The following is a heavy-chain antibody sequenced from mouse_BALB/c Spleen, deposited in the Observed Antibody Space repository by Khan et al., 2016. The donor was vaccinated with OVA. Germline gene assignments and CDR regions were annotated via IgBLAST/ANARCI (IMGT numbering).Heavy chain of an antibody. Sequence: VQLQQSGPELVKPGASVKISCKASGYTFTDYNMDWVRQSQGESLEWIGYIFPNTGDTGYNQKFKTKATLTVDSSSNTAYMEFRSLTSDDSAVYCCARAGYGSFGFWGQGTLVTVSA. D-gene: IGHD1-2*01. J-gene: IGHJ3*01. CDR3: ARAGYGSFGF. CDR2: IFPNTGDT. CDR1: GYTFTDYN. V-gene: IGHV1S29*02.